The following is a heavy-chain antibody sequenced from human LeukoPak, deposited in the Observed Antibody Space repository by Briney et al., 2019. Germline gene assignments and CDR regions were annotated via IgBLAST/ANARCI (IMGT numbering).Heavy chain of an antibody. D-gene: IGHD4-11*01. CDR2: ISDYNGST. CDR3: ARDLYRDSLPVSWFDP. CDR1: GYTFTSYG. J-gene: IGHJ5*02. Sequence: ASVKLSCKASGYTFTSYGISWVRQAPGQGLERMGWISDYNGSTNYAQKLQGRVTMTTDTSTSTAYMELRSLRSDDTAVYYCARDLYRDSLPVSWFDPWGQGTLVTVSS. V-gene: IGHV1-18*01.